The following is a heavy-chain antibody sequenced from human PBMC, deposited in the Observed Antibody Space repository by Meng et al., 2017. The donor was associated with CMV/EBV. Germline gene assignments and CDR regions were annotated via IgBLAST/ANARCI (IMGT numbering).Heavy chain of an antibody. Sequence: GGSLRLSCAASGFTFDDYAMHWVRQAPGKGLEWVSGISWNSGSIGYADSVKGRFTISRGNAKNSLYLQMNRLRAEDTALYYCAKDIRGRFLEWLPSAGRAFDIWGQGTMVTVSS. CDR2: ISWNSGSI. D-gene: IGHD3-3*01. V-gene: IGHV3-9*01. J-gene: IGHJ3*02. CDR1: GFTFDDYA. CDR3: AKDIRGRFLEWLPSAGRAFDI.